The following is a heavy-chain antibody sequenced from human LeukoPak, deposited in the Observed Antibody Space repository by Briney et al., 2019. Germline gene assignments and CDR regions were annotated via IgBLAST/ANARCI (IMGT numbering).Heavy chain of an antibody. CDR3: AREAAAGTRNFDC. CDR1: GFTVSSNY. V-gene: IGHV3-53*01. Sequence: GGSLRLSCAASGFTVSSNYMSWVRQAPGKGLEWVSVIYSGGSTYYADSVKGRFTISRDNSKNTLYLQMNSLRAEDTAVYYCAREAAAGTRNFDCWGQGTLVTVSS. J-gene: IGHJ4*02. CDR2: IYSGGST. D-gene: IGHD6-13*01.